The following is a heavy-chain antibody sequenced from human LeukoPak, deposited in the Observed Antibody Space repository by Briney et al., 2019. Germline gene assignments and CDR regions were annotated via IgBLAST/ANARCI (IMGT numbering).Heavy chain of an antibody. CDR3: ASNVGYGSGSYYNVAGS. D-gene: IGHD3-10*01. J-gene: IGHJ5*02. Sequence: PSETLSLTCAVSGGSISSSNWWSWVRQPPGKGLEWIGEIYHSGSTNYNPSLKSRVTISVDKSKNQFSLKLSSVTAAGTAVYYCASNVGYGSGSYYNVAGSWGQGTLVTVSS. V-gene: IGHV4-4*02. CDR2: IYHSGST. CDR1: GGSISSSNW.